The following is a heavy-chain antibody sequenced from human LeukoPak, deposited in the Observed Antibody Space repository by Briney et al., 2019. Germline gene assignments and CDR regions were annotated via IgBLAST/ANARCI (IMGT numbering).Heavy chain of an antibody. J-gene: IGHJ5*01. CDR3: VRDRLSNDYAHSFFDS. D-gene: IGHD4-17*01. CDR2: INFDGSTT. Sequence: GGSLRLSCAASGFTFNNHWMHWVRQTPGKGLVWVSHINFDGSTTTYADSVKGRFTISRDNANNTLFLYMDSLRAEDTAVYYCVRDRLSNDYAHSFFDSWGQGTLVTVSS. CDR1: GFTFNNHW. V-gene: IGHV3-74*01.